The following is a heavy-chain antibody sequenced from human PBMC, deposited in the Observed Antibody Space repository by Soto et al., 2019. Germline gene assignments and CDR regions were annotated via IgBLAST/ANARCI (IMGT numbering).Heavy chain of an antibody. V-gene: IGHV3-11*01. Sequence: GGSLRLSCAASGFTFSDYYMSWIRQAPGKGLEWVSYISSSGSTIYYADSVKGRFTISRDNAKNSLYLQMNGLRAEDTAVYYCARSHGGYSGYDNLYYFDYWGQGTLVTVSS. D-gene: IGHD5-12*01. CDR1: GFTFSDYY. CDR2: ISSSGSTI. J-gene: IGHJ4*02. CDR3: ARSHGGYSGYDNLYYFDY.